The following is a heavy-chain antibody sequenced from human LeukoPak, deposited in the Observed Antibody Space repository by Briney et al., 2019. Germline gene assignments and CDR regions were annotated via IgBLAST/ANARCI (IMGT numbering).Heavy chain of an antibody. V-gene: IGHV1-46*01. CDR2: FNPSGGST. J-gene: IGHJ6*02. D-gene: IGHD5-24*01. CDR1: GYTFTSYY. Sequence: GASVKVSCKASGYTFTSYYMHWVRQAPGQGLEWMGIFNPSGGSTSYAQKFQGRVTMTRDTSTSTVYMELSSLRSEDTAVYYCARDRFLWLQTTYYYGMDVWGQGTTVTVSS. CDR3: ARDRFLWLQTTYYYGMDV.